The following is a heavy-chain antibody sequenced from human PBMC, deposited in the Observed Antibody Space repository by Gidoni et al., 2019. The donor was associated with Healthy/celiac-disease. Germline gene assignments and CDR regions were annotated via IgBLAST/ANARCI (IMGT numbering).Heavy chain of an antibody. CDR2: IKQDGSEK. D-gene: IGHD6-13*01. CDR1: GFTFSSYW. Sequence: EVQLVESGGGLVQPGGSLRLSCAASGFTFSSYWMSWVRQAPGKGLEWVANIKQDGSEKYYVDSVKGRFTISRDNAKNSLYLQMNSLRAEDTAVYYCARDYRIAAAGTSIFDYWGQGTLVTVSS. J-gene: IGHJ4*02. CDR3: ARDYRIAAAGTSIFDY. V-gene: IGHV3-7*01.